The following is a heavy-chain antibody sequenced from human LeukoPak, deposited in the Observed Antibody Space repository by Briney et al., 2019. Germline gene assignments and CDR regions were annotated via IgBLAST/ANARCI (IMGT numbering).Heavy chain of an antibody. CDR3: ARVGGYSYGYDY. CDR2: IYTSGST. V-gene: IGHV4-61*02. J-gene: IGHJ4*02. Sequence: SETLSLTCTVSGGPISSGSYYWSWIRQPAGKGLEWIGRIYTSGSTNYNPSLKSRVTISVDTSKNQFSLKLSSVTAADTAVYYCARVGGYSYGYDYWGQGTLVTVSS. CDR1: GGPISSGSYY. D-gene: IGHD5-18*01.